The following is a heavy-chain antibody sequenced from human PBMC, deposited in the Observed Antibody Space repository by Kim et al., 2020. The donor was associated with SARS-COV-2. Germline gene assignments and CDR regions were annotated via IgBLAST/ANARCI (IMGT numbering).Heavy chain of an antibody. J-gene: IGHJ4*02. CDR3: ARGRKYDRYYFDY. V-gene: IGHV1-8*01. Sequence: YAQKFQGRVTMTRNTSISTAYLALSSLRAEDTAVYYCARGRKYDRYYFDYWGQGTLVTVSS. D-gene: IGHD3-22*01.